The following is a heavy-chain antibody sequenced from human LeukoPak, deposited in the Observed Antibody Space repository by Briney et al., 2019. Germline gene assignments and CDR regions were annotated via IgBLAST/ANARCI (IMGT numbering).Heavy chain of an antibody. Sequence: SVKVSCKASGGTFSGYAISWVRQAPGQGLEWMGGIIPIFGTANYAQKFQGRVTITADESTSTAYMELSSLRSEDTAVYYCARRGYSSGWYGAFDIWGQGTMVTVSS. V-gene: IGHV1-69*13. J-gene: IGHJ3*02. CDR3: ARRGYSSGWYGAFDI. CDR1: GGTFSGYA. D-gene: IGHD6-19*01. CDR2: IIPIFGTA.